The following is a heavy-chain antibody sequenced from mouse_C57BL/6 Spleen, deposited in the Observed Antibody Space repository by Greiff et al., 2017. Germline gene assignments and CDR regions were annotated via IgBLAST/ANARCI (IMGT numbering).Heavy chain of an antibody. CDR1: GFNITVYW. CDR2: IDPGDGNT. D-gene: IGHD4-1*01. CDR3: ARDWDGVEFDY. Sequence: VQLQQSGAELVKPGASVKMSCIASGFNITVYWMNWVKQRTEHGLEWIGWIDPGDGNTKYASNFKGKATLTADTSSSTAYMQLSSLTSEDTAVYYCARDWDGVEFDYWGQGTTLTVSS. J-gene: IGHJ2*01. V-gene: IGHV14-2*01.